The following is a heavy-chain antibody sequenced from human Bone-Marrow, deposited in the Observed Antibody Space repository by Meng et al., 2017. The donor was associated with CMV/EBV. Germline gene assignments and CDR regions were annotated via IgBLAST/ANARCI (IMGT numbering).Heavy chain of an antibody. D-gene: IGHD2-8*01. CDR2: ISSSGSTI. J-gene: IGHJ3*02. CDR3: ARGRPQDIVLMVYASPNDVFDI. Sequence: GGSLRLSCAASGFTFSSYEMNWVRQAPGKGLEWVSYISSSGSTIYYADSVKGRFTISRDNAKNSLYLQMNSLRAEDTAVYYCARGRPQDIVLMVYASPNDVFDIWGQGTMVTVSS. V-gene: IGHV3-48*03. CDR1: GFTFSSYE.